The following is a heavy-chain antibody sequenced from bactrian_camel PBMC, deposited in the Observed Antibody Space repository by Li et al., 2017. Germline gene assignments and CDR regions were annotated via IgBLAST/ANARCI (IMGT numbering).Heavy chain of an antibody. CDR3: VRDLGTTGWYFDN. D-gene: IGHD5*01. V-gene: IGHV3S1*01. CDR2: INAAGSST. Sequence: HVQLVESGGDLVRPGGSLRIACAVTGRTFDFYWISWVRQAPGKGLEWVSTINAAGSSTYYAESVKGRFAISRDNAKNTVYLQMNSVKPEDTAVYYCVRDLGTTGWYFDNWGQGTQVTVS. CDR1: GRTFDFYW. J-gene: IGHJ6*01.